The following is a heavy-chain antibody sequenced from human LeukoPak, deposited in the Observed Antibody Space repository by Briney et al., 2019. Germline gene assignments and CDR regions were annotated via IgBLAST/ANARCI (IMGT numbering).Heavy chain of an antibody. CDR3: ARGGRGPHYFDY. V-gene: IGHV4-34*01. D-gene: IGHD3-10*01. Sequence: SETLSLTCAVYGGSFSGYYWSWIRQPPGKGLEWIGEINHSGGTNYNPSLKSRVTISVDTSKNQFSLKLSSVTAADTAVYYCARGGRGPHYFDYWGQGTLVTVSS. CDR2: INHSGGT. CDR1: GGSFSGYY. J-gene: IGHJ4*02.